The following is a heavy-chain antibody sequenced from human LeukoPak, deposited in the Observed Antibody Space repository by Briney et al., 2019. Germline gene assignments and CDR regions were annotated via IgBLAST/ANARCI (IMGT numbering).Heavy chain of an antibody. CDR1: GGSLSSSVHY. Sequence: SETLSLTCSVSGGSLSSSVHYWAWIRQPPGKGLGWIGSIYYSGCTYYNPSLKSRVTISVDTSKNQFSLKLSSVTAADTAVYYCARVSRYYYGSGRAGIDYWGQGTLVTVSS. CDR2: IYYSGCT. D-gene: IGHD3-10*01. V-gene: IGHV4-39*07. CDR3: ARVSRYYYGSGRAGIDY. J-gene: IGHJ4*02.